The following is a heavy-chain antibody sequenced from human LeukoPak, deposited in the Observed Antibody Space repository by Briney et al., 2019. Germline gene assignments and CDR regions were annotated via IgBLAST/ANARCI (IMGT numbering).Heavy chain of an antibody. CDR3: ARWTTTFLDY. CDR2: SNPSGDST. V-gene: IGHV1-46*01. CDR1: GYTFTNYY. D-gene: IGHD1-1*01. J-gene: IGHJ4*02. Sequence: ASVKVSCKASGYTFTNYYIHWVRQAPGHGLEWLGISNPSGDSTNYAQKFQGRVTMTRDTSTSTVYMDLSSLRSEDTAVYYCARWTTTFLDYWGQGALVTVSS.